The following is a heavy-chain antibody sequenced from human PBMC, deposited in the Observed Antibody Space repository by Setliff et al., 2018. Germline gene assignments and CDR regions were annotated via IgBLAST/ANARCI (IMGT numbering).Heavy chain of an antibody. CDR3: ARGGTFRYFDY. D-gene: IGHD5-12*01. CDR1: DGSLSTYY. Sequence: VSDGSLSTYYWDWIRQSPEKGLEWIGTIYQNGITYYNPSVKSRLTISVDTSKNQFSLKLRSVTAADTAVYYCARGGTFRYFDYWGQGTPVTVSS. J-gene: IGHJ4*02. CDR2: IYQNGIT. V-gene: IGHV4-59*01.